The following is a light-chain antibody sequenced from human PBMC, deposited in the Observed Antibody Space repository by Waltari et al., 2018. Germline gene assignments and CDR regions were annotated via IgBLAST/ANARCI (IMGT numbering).Light chain of an antibody. CDR1: QSVLYSSNNKNY. V-gene: IGKV4-1*01. J-gene: IGKJ2*01. CDR2: WAS. CDR3: QQYYSTPHA. Sequence: DIVMTQSPDSLAVSLGERAAINCKSSQSVLYSSNNKNYLAWYQQKPGQPPRLLIYWASTRESGVPDRFSGSVSGTDFTLTISSLQAEDVAIYHCQQYYSTPHAFGQGTKLEIK.